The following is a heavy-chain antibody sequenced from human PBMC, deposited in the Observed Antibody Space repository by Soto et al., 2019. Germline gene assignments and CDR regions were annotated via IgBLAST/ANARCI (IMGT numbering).Heavy chain of an antibody. J-gene: IGHJ5*02. CDR2: INHSGCT. CDR1: GGSFSGYY. D-gene: IGHD2-15*01. V-gene: IGHV4-34*01. Sequence: QVQLQQWGAGLLKPSETLSLTCAVYGGSFSGYYWSWIRQPPGKGLEWIGEINHSGCTNYNPSLKSRVTISVDTSKNQFSLKLSSVTAADTAVYYCARGLGDIVVVVAATHFNWSDPWGQGTLVTVSS. CDR3: ARGLGDIVVVVAATHFNWSDP.